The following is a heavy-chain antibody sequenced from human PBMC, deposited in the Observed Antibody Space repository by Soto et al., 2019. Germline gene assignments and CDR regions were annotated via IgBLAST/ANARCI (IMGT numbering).Heavy chain of an antibody. Sequence: GGSLRLSCAASGFTFSSYGMHWVRQAPGKGLEWVAVIWYDGSNKYYADSVKGRFTISRDNSKNTLYLQMNSLRAEDTAVYYCAREVVVVVAATAEDNWFDPWGQGTLVTVSS. CDR2: IWYDGSNK. V-gene: IGHV3-33*01. CDR1: GFTFSSYG. D-gene: IGHD2-15*01. J-gene: IGHJ5*02. CDR3: AREVVVVVAATAEDNWFDP.